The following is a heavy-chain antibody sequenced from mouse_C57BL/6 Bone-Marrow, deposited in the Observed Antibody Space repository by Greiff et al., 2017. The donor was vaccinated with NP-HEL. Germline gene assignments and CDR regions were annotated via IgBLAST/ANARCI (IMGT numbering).Heavy chain of an antibody. Sequence: VQLQQSGAELVRPGASVKLSCTASGFNIKDDYMHWVKQRPEQGLEWIGWIDPENGDTEYASKVQGKATITADTSSNTAYLQLSSLTSEDTAVYYCTTLYSNSPYFDYWGQGTTLTVSS. D-gene: IGHD2-5*01. J-gene: IGHJ2*01. CDR2: IDPENGDT. V-gene: IGHV14-4*01. CDR1: GFNIKDDY. CDR3: TTLYSNSPYFDY.